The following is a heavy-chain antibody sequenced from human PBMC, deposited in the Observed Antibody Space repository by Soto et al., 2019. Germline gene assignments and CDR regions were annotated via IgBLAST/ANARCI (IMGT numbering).Heavy chain of an antibody. CDR3: ARGVELWLDY. J-gene: IGHJ4*02. CDR1: GGSFSGYY. D-gene: IGHD5-18*01. V-gene: IGHV4-34*01. Sequence: QVQLQQWGAGLLKPSETLSLTCAVYGGSFSGYYWSWIRQPPGKGLEWIGEINHSGSTNYNPSLKSRVTISVDTSKNQFSLKLSSVTAADAAVYYCARGVELWLDYWGQGTLVTVSS. CDR2: INHSGST.